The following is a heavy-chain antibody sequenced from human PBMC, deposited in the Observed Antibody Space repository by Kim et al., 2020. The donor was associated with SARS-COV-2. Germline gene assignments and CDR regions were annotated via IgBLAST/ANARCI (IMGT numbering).Heavy chain of an antibody. D-gene: IGHD3-22*01. V-gene: IGHV3-9*01. Sequence: GGSLRLSCAASGFTFGDYAMHWVRQAPGKGLEWVSGIHWNSGSIGCADSVKGRFTVYRDNAKDSLYLQMNSLTTEDTALYYCARDSSGYFSFDYWGQGTLVTVSS. CDR3: ARDSSGYFSFDY. J-gene: IGHJ4*02. CDR2: IHWNSGSI. CDR1: GFTFGDYA.